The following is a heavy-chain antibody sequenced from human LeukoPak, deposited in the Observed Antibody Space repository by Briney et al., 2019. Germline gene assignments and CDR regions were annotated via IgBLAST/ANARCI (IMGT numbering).Heavy chain of an antibody. CDR2: FDPEDGVT. CDR3: ATSSSWFPRTMFS. J-gene: IGHJ5*02. D-gene: IGHD6-13*01. V-gene: IGHV1-24*01. CDR1: GYTFTNFG. Sequence: ASVKVSCKASGYTFTNFGISWVRQAPGQGLEWMGGFDPEDGVTIYAQKFQGRVTMTEDTSTDTAYMELSSLRSEDTAVYYCATSSSWFPRTMFSWGQGTLVTVSS.